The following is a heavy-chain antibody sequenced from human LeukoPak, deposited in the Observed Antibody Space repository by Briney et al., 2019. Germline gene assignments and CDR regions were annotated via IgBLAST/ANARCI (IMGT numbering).Heavy chain of an antibody. J-gene: IGHJ4*02. D-gene: IGHD3-22*01. Sequence: GRSLRLSCAASGFTFSSYAMRWVRQAPGKGLEWVAVISYDGSNKYYADSVKGRFTISRDNSKNTLYLQMNSPRAEDTAVYYCARDGYYYDSSGYYYIDYWGQGTLVTVSS. V-gene: IGHV3-30-3*01. CDR3: ARDGYYYDSSGYYYIDY. CDR2: ISYDGSNK. CDR1: GFTFSSYA.